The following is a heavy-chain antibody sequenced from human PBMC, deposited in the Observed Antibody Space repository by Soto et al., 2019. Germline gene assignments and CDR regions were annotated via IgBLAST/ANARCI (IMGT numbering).Heavy chain of an antibody. V-gene: IGHV1-69*01. J-gene: IGHJ6*02. CDR1: GGTFSSYA. CDR2: TIPIFGTT. Sequence: QVQLVQSGAEVKKPGSSVKVSCKASGGTFSSYAISRVRQPPGQGLEWMGGTIPIFGTTNYAQKFQGRVTITADESTSTAYMELSSLRSEDTAVYYCARGGVHAGYYYGMDVWGQGTTVTVSS. D-gene: IGHD3-16*01. CDR3: ARGGVHAGYYYGMDV.